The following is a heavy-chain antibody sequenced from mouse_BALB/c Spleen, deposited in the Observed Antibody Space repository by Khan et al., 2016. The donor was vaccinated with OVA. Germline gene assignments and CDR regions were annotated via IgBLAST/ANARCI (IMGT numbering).Heavy chain of an antibody. CDR1: GFTFSNYA. V-gene: IGHV5-6-5*01. CDR3: ARDYWFVY. Sequence: EVELVESGGGLVKPGGSLKVSCAASGFTFSNYAMSWVRQTPEKRLEWVASISTGDTTYYPDSVNGRFTISRDNARNILYLQMSSLRCDDTAMYYCARDYWFVYWGQGTLVTVSA. J-gene: IGHJ3*01. CDR2: ISTGDTT.